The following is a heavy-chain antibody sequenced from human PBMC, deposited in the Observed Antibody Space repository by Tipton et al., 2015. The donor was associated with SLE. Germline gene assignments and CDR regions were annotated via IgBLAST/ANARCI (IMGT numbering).Heavy chain of an antibody. V-gene: IGHV1-46*01. CDR2: INPSGGST. Sequence: QVQLVQSGAEVKKPGASVKVSCKASGYTFTSYYMHWVRQATGQGLEWMGIINPSGGSTSYAQKFQGRVTMTRDTSTSTVYMELSSLRSEDTAVYYCAREGIAVAGIGWYFDLWGRGTLVTVSS. J-gene: IGHJ2*01. CDR3: AREGIAVAGIGWYFDL. CDR1: GYTFTSYY. D-gene: IGHD6-19*01.